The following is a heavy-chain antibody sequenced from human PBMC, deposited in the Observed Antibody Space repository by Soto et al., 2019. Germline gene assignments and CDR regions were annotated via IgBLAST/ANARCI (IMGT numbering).Heavy chain of an antibody. V-gene: IGHV1-69*13. CDR2: IIPIFGTA. CDR3: ARDLVGRSGYSYGYPEYYYYGMDV. CDR1: GGTFSSYA. Sequence: ASVKVSCKASGGTFSSYAISWVRQAPGQGLEWMGGIIPIFGTANYAQKFQGRVTITADESTSTAYMELSSLRSEDTAVYYCARDLVGRSGYSYGYPEYYYYGMDVWGQGTTVTVSS. D-gene: IGHD5-18*01. J-gene: IGHJ6*02.